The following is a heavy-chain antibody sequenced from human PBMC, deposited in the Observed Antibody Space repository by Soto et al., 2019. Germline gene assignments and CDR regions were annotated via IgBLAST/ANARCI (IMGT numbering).Heavy chain of an antibody. CDR1: GYTFISYD. CDR2: MNPNSGNT. Sequence: ASVKVSCKASGYTFISYDINWVRQATGQGLEWMGWMNPNSGNTGYAQKFQGRVTMTRNTSISTAYMELSSLRSEDTAVYYCARWDSTLQVHYYYGMDVWGQGTTVTVSS. CDR3: ARWDSTLQVHYYYGMDV. J-gene: IGHJ6*02. D-gene: IGHD6-13*01. V-gene: IGHV1-8*01.